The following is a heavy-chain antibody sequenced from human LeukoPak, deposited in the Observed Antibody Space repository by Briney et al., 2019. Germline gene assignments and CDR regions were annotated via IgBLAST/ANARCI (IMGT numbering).Heavy chain of an antibody. D-gene: IGHD2-2*01. Sequence: ASVKDSCKASGYTFTGYYMHWVRRAPGQGLEWMGWINPNSGGTNYAQKFQGRFTMTRDTSISTAYMELSRLRSDDTAVYYCARGPPFSIVVVPAARYYYMDVWGKGTTATVSS. J-gene: IGHJ6*03. CDR3: ARGPPFSIVVVPAARYYYMDV. CDR1: GYTFTGYY. V-gene: IGHV1-2*02. CDR2: INPNSGGT.